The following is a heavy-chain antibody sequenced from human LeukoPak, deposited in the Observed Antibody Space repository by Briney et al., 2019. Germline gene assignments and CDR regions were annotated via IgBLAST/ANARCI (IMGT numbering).Heavy chain of an antibody. Sequence: PGRSLRLSCAASGFTFSNYGMHWVRQAPGKGLEWVAVIAHDGSIKHYADSVKGRFTISRDKSKHTLNLQVNSLRIEDTAVYFCAKGQNYYDVHFDSWGQGTLVTVSS. CDR3: AKGQNYYDVHFDS. CDR1: GFTFSNYG. V-gene: IGHV3-30*18. CDR2: IAHDGSIK. J-gene: IGHJ4*02. D-gene: IGHD3-22*01.